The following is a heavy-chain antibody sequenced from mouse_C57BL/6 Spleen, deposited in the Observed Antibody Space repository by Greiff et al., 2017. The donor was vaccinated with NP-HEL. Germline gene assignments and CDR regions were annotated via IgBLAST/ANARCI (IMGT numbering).Heavy chain of an antibody. CDR3: ARDRGDYDY. V-gene: IGHV5-4*01. Sequence: EVKLVESGGGLVKPGGSLKLSCAASGFTFSSYAMSWVRQTPEKRLEWVATISDGGSYTYYPDNVKGRFTISRDNAKNNLYLQMSHLKSEDSAMYYCARDRGDYDYWGQGTTLTVSS. CDR2: ISDGGSYT. CDR1: GFTFSSYA. D-gene: IGHD2-4*01. J-gene: IGHJ2*01.